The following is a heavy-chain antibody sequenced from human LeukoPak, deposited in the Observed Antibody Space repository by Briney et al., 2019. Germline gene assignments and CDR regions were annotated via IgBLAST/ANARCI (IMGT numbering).Heavy chain of an antibody. V-gene: IGHV1-69*01. Sequence: ASVKVSCKASGGTSSNYAINWVRQAPGQGLEWMGGIIPILGTPKYAQTFQDRVTITADESTSTAYMELRSLRSEDTAVYYCARGAYCGGNCYSLYYYYYGMDVWGQGTTVTVSS. CDR2: IIPILGTP. D-gene: IGHD2-21*01. CDR3: ARGAYCGGNCYSLYYYYYGMDV. CDR1: GGTSSNYA. J-gene: IGHJ6*02.